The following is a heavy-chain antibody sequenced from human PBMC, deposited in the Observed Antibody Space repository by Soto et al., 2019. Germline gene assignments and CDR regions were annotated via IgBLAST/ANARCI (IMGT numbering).Heavy chain of an antibody. D-gene: IGHD3-9*01. CDR3: ARAPGYFDWAQ. Sequence: QLQLQESGPGLVKPSETLSLTCTVSGGSIGSTTHYWGWIRQPPGKGLEWIGKIYYSGSTYYNPSLKSRVPISVDTSKNQFSLKLSSVTAADTAVYYCARAPGYFDWAQWGQGTLVTVSS. CDR1: GGSIGSTTHY. CDR2: IYYSGST. J-gene: IGHJ4*02. V-gene: IGHV4-39*01.